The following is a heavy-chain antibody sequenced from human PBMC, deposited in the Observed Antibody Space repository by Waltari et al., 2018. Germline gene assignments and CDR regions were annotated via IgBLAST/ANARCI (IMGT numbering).Heavy chain of an antibody. CDR1: GGSISSGGYS. D-gene: IGHD3-10*01. V-gene: IGHV4-30-2*01. CDR3: ARGFTVRGVMMGPNWFDP. CDR2: IFHSGST. J-gene: IGHJ5*02. Sequence: QLQLQESGSGLVKPSQTLSLTCAVSGGSISSGGYSWSWIRQPPGKGLEWIGYIFHSGSTYYNPSPKSRVTISVDRSKNQFSLKLSSVTAADTAVYYCARGFTVRGVMMGPNWFDPWGQGTLVTVSS.